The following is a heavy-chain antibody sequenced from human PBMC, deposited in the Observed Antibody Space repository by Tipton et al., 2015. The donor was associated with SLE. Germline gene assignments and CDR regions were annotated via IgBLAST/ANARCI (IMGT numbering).Heavy chain of an antibody. V-gene: IGHV4-34*01. D-gene: IGHD2-8*02. J-gene: IGHJ4*02. Sequence: TLSLTCAVYGGSFSGYYWSWIRQPPGKGLEWIGEINHSGSTNYNPSLKSRVTISVDTSKNQFSLKLSSVTAADTAVYYCVATSHWYYFDYWGQGTLVTVSS. CDR3: VATSHWYYFDY. CDR1: GGSFSGYY. CDR2: INHSGST.